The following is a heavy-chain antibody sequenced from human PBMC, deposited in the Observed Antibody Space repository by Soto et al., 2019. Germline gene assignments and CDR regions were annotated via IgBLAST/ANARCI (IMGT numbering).Heavy chain of an antibody. Sequence: GGSLRLSCAASGFTFSSYAMHWVRQAPGKGLEWVAVISYDGSNKYYADSVKGRFTISRDNSKNTLYLQMNSLRAEDTAVYYCAREGMSRYSYGPEGFDYWGQGTLVTVSS. J-gene: IGHJ4*02. CDR1: GFTFSSYA. D-gene: IGHD5-18*01. CDR2: ISYDGSNK. CDR3: AREGMSRYSYGPEGFDY. V-gene: IGHV3-30-3*01.